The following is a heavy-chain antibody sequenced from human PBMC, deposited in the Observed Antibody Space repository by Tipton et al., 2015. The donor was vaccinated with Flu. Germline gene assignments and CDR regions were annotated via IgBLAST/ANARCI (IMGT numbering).Heavy chain of an antibody. CDR3: ASERSGRSSYYGAFDI. D-gene: IGHD3-10*01. Sequence: TLSLTCTVSGGSINSGSYYWSWIRQPAGQGLQWIGRIYTSGSTNYNFSLNSLVTISVDTSKNQFYLRLTTVTAADTAIYYCASERSGRSSYYGAFDIWGQGPMVNVSS. CDR1: GGSINSGSYY. CDR2: IYTSGST. J-gene: IGHJ3*02. V-gene: IGHV4-61*02.